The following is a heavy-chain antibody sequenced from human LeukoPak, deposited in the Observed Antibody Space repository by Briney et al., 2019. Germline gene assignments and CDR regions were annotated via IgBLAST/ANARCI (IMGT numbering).Heavy chain of an antibody. CDR1: GFIFKTYA. CDR2: ISGSGANT. CDR3: AKGRGYRYSGSYFELDY. Sequence: PGGSLRLSCAGSGFIFKTYALGWVRQAPGKGLEWVSAISGSGANTDYAHFVKGRFVISRDNSKNTLYLQMNSLRAEDTAVYYCAKGRGYRYSGSYFELDYWGQGTLVTVSS. V-gene: IGHV3-23*01. J-gene: IGHJ4*02. D-gene: IGHD1-26*01.